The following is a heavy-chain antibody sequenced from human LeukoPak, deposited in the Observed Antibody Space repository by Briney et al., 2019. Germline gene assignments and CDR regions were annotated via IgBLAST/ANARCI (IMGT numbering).Heavy chain of an antibody. CDR2: FDPEDGET. CDR1: GYTLTELS. J-gene: IGHJ4*02. V-gene: IGHV1-24*01. CDR3: ATGEADYVWGSYRYRYRALDY. D-gene: IGHD3-16*02. Sequence: ASVKVSCKVSGYTLTELSMHWVRQAPGKGLEWMGGFDPEDGETIYAQKFQGRVTMTEDTSTDTAYMELSSLRSEDTAVYYCATGEADYVWGSYRYRYRALDYWGQGTLVTVSS.